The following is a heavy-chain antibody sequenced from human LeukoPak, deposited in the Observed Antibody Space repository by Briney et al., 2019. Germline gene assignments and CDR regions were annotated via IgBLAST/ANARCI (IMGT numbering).Heavy chain of an antibody. CDR2: ISSSSSYI. V-gene: IGHV3-21*01. Sequence: PGGSLRLSCPASGFTFSSYSMNWVHQAPGKGLEWVSSISSSSSYIYYADSVKGRFTISRDNAKNSLYLQMNSLRAEDTAVYYCARDRYCTTTRCSDYWGQGTLVTVSS. J-gene: IGHJ4*02. D-gene: IGHD2-2*01. CDR1: GFTFSSYS. CDR3: ARDRYCTTTRCSDY.